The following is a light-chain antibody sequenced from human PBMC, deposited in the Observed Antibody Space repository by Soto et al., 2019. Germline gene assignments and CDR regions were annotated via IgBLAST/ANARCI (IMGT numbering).Light chain of an antibody. CDR3: QQYGSSPQT. CDR1: QSVSSY. J-gene: IGKJ1*01. V-gene: IGKV3-11*01. CDR2: DAS. Sequence: EIVLTQSQATLSLSPGERATLSCRASQSVSSYLAWYQQKPGQAPRLLIYDASNRATGIPARFSGSGSGTDFTLTISSLEPEDFAVYYCQQYGSSPQTFGQGTKVEIK.